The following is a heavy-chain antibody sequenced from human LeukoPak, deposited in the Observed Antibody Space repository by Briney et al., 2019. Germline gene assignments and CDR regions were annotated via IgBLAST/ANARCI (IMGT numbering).Heavy chain of an antibody. CDR2: IYYSGST. V-gene: IGHV4-39*01. CDR3: ARHTGGAVAGTGLNY. J-gene: IGHJ4*02. D-gene: IGHD6-19*01. Sequence: SSETLSLTCTVSGGSISSRGYYWGWIRQPPGKGLEWIGSIYYSGSTYYNPSLKSRVTISVDTSKNQFSLKLSSVTAADMAVYYCARHTGGAVAGTGLNYWGQGTLVTVSS. CDR1: GGSISSRGYY.